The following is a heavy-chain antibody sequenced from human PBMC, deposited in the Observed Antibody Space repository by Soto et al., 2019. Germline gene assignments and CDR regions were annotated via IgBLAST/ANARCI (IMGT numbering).Heavy chain of an antibody. CDR1: GFTFSTYW. CDR2: IKEDGSEK. J-gene: IGHJ4*02. Sequence: GGSLRLSCAASGFTFSTYWMDWVRQAPGKGLEWVAKIKEDGSEKYYVDSVKGRFTISRDNAKNSLYLQMNSLRAEDTAVYYCARDRGYCRGGTRHSVLDYWAQGILVTVST. D-gene: IGHD2-15*01. V-gene: IGHV3-7*01. CDR3: ARDRGYCRGGTRHSVLDY.